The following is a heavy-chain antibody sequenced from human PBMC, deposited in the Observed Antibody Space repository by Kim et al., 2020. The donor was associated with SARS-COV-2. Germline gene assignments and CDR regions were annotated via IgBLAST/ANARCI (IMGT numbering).Heavy chain of an antibody. Sequence: ADSGKGRFTISRDNSKNTLYLQMNSLRAEDTAVYYCARADSSSSPDAFDIWGQGTMVTVSS. V-gene: IGHV3-30*07. D-gene: IGHD6-6*01. J-gene: IGHJ3*02. CDR3: ARADSSSSPDAFDI.